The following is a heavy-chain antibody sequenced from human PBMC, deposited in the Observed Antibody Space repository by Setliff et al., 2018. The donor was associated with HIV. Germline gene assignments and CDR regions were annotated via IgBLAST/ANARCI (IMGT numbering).Heavy chain of an antibody. CDR3: AAPSSVYIFGVLTPVSFDY. J-gene: IGHJ4*02. D-gene: IGHD3-3*02. CDR1: GDTLTKLS. CDR2: FDHEEGKI. Sequence: ASVKVSCKVSGDTLTKLSIYWVRQAPGKGLEWMGGFDHEEGKIIYAQKFQGRVSMTEDTSTDTAYMDLSSLRSDDTAVYYCAAPSSVYIFGVLTPVSFDYWVQGTLVTVSS. V-gene: IGHV1-24*01.